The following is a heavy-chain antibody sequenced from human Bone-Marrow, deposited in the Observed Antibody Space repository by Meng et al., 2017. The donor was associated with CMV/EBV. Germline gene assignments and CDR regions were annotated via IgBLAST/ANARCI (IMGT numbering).Heavy chain of an antibody. J-gene: IGHJ6*02. V-gene: IGHV1-69*05. CDR2: IIPIFGTA. Sequence: SVKVSXKXSGGTFSSYAISWVRQAPGRGLDWMGGIIPIFGTANYAQKFQGRVTITTDESTSTAYMELSSLRSEDTAVYYCARGGYGSSWPSRGYYYGMDVWGRGTTVTVSS. D-gene: IGHD6-13*01. CDR3: ARGGYGSSWPSRGYYYGMDV. CDR1: GGTFSSYA.